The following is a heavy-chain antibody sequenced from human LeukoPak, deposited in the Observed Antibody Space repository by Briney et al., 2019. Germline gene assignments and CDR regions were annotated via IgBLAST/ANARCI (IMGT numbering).Heavy chain of an antibody. CDR1: GFTFSTYS. CDR3: ARWGGRYPFDY. J-gene: IGHJ4*02. Sequence: PGGSLRLSCAASGFTFSTYSMHWVRKAPGKGLEYVSAITSNGGKTYYANSVKGRFTISRDNSKNTLYLQMGSLRAEDMAVYYCARWGGRYPFDYWGQGTLVTVSS. CDR2: ITSNGGKT. V-gene: IGHV3-64*01. D-gene: IGHD6-19*01.